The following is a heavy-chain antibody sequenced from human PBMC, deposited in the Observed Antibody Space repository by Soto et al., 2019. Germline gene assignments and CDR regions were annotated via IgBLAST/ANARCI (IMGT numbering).Heavy chain of an antibody. CDR2: INAGNGNT. V-gene: IGHV1-3*01. D-gene: IGHD2-2*01. CDR3: ARDGCSSTSCYYYYGMDV. CDR1: GYTYTSYA. Sequence: QVQLVQSGAEVKKPGASVKVSCKASGYTYTSYAMHWVRQAPGQRLEWMGWINAGNGNTKYSQKFQGRVTITRDTSASTDYMELSSLRSEDTAVYYCARDGCSSTSCYYYYGMDVWGQGTTVTVSS. J-gene: IGHJ6*02.